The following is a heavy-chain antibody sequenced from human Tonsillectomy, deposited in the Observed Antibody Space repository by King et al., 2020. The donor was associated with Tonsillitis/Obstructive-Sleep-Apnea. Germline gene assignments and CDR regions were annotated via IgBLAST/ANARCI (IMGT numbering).Heavy chain of an antibody. Sequence: QLVQSGAEVKKPGASVKVSCKAYGYTFTRHYIHWVRQAPGQGLEWMGMINPSSGSTTYAQKFQGGVTMTRDTSTSTVHMELSRLRSEDTAVYYCARDDKDDRYFDYWGQGTLVTVSS. CDR2: INPSSGST. J-gene: IGHJ4*02. CDR1: GYTFTRHY. D-gene: IGHD2-15*01. CDR3: ARDDKDDRYFDY. V-gene: IGHV1-46*01.